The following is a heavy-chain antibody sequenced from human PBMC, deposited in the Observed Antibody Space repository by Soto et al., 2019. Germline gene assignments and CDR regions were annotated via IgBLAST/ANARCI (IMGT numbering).Heavy chain of an antibody. CDR2: INHSGST. Sequence: SETLSLTCAVYGGSFSGYYWSWIRQPPGKGLEWIGEINHSGSTNYNPSLKSRVTISVDTSKNQFSLKLSSVTAADTAVYCCARGLWGYYDSSGYLDYWGQGTLVTVSS. J-gene: IGHJ4*02. CDR1: GGSFSGYY. D-gene: IGHD3-22*01. V-gene: IGHV4-34*01. CDR3: ARGLWGYYDSSGYLDY.